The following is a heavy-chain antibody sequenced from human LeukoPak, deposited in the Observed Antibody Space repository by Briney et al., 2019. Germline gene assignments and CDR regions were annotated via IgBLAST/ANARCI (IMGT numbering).Heavy chain of an antibody. D-gene: IGHD3-16*01. V-gene: IGHV3-30*02. J-gene: IGHJ3*01. CDR2: IRFDGINK. Sequence: GGSLRLSCAAPGFNFSSYGMHWARQAPGKGLEWVTFIRFDGINKYYADSVKARFTISRDNSKNILYLQMNSLRGDDTAVYYCSKPASMGATSSAFEFWGQGTMVSVSS. CDR1: GFNFSSYG. CDR3: SKPASMGATSSAFEF.